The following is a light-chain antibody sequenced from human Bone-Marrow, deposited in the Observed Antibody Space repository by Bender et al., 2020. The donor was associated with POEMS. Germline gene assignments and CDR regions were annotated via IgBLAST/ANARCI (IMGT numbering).Light chain of an antibody. CDR1: SSNIGAHA. CDR3: AVWDDSLNGWV. J-gene: IGLJ3*02. V-gene: IGLV1-44*01. CDR2: SSH. Sequence: SVLTQPLSASGTPGQRVTISCSGGSSNIGAHAVNWYQHLPGTAPKLLIYSSHRRPSEVPDRFSGSRSGTSASLAISGLQSEDEADYYCAVWDDSLNGWVFGGGTKLTVL.